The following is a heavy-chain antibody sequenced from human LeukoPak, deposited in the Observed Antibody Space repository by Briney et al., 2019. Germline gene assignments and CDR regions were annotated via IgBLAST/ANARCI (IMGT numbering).Heavy chain of an antibody. D-gene: IGHD6-13*01. V-gene: IGHV1-8*03. J-gene: IGHJ5*02. CDR2: MNPNSGNT. CDR3: AREGGSYSSSWYWFDP. Sequence: ASVKVSCKASGYTFTSYDINWVRQATGQGLEWMGWMNPNSGNTGYAQKFQGRVTITRNTSISTAYMELSSLRSEDTAVYYCAREGGSYSSSWYWFDPWGQGTLVTVSS. CDR1: GYTFTSYD.